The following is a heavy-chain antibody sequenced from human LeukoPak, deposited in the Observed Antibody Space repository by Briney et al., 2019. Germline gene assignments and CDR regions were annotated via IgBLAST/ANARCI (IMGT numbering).Heavy chain of an antibody. CDR2: TTGDGGIT. CDR3: ARSITIFGVVIINWYFDF. J-gene: IGHJ2*01. Sequence: GGSLRLSCAASGFTVDDYAMHWVRQVPGKGLGWVSVTTGDGGITYYADSVKGRFTISRDNSKNSLYLQMNSLRTEDTALYYCARSITIFGVVIINWYFDFWGRGTLVTVSS. CDR1: GFTVDDYA. D-gene: IGHD3-3*01. V-gene: IGHV3-43*02.